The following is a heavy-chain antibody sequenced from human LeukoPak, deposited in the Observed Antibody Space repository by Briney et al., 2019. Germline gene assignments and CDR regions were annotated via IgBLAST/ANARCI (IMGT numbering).Heavy chain of an antibody. CDR2: INPSGGST. CDR1: GFTFSSYA. J-gene: IGHJ4*02. CDR3: ARDRAAAGDFDY. V-gene: IGHV1-46*01. Sequence: GGSLRLSCAASGFTFSSYAMHWVRQAPGQGLEWMGIINPSGGSTSYAQKFQGRVTMTRDTSTSTVYMELSSLRSEDTAVYYCARDRAAAGDFDYWGQGTLVTISS. D-gene: IGHD6-13*01.